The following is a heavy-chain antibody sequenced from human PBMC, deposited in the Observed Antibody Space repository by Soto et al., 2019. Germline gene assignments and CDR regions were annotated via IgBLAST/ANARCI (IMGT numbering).Heavy chain of an antibody. CDR1: GFTFSTFS. CDR2: ISGGGRPI. D-gene: IGHD6-19*01. V-gene: IGHV3-48*02. J-gene: IGHJ4*02. CDR3: ARDLGWAFDS. Sequence: EVPLVESGGGSVQPGGSLRLSCAASGFTFSTFSMNWVRQAPGRGLEWISYISGGGRPISYADSLKGRFTISRDNAKNSLYLQRDSITDEDTAGYDCARDLGWAFDSWGQGTLVTVSS.